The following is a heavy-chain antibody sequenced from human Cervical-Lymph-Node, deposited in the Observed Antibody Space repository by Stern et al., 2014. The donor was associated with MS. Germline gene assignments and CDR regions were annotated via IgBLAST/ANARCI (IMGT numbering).Heavy chain of an antibody. Sequence: QVQLQESGPGLVKPSGTLSLTCAVSGGSISSSNWWSWVRQPPGKGLEWIGEIYHSGSTNYNPSLKSPVTLSVDNSNNKLPLKLRSGTAADTAVYYCATGPRIYGMGVWGQGTTVTVSS. V-gene: IGHV4-4*02. CDR3: ATGPRIYGMGV. J-gene: IGHJ6*02. CDR1: GGSISSSNW. CDR2: IYHSGST.